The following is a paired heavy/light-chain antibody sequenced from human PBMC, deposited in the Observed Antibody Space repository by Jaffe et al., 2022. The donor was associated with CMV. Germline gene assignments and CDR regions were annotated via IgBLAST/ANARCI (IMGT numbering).Light chain of an antibody. Sequence: EIVLTQSPATLSLSPGERATLSCRASQSVGSYLAWYQQKPGQAPRLLIYDASNRATGIPARFSGSGSGTDFTLTISSLEPEDFAVYYCQQRSNWPLFTFGQGTKLEIK. J-gene: IGKJ2*01. CDR1: QSVGSY. CDR2: DAS. V-gene: IGKV3-11*01. CDR3: QQRSNWPLFT.
Heavy chain of an antibody. CDR2: ISSSGSTI. Sequence: EVQLVESGGGLVQPGGSLRLSCAASGFTFGSYEMNWVRQAPGMGLDWVSYISSSGSTIYYADSVKGRFTISRDNAKNSLYLQMNSLRAEDTAIYYCARGSDYDSSGYYYGAFDPWGQGTLVTVSS. J-gene: IGHJ5*02. D-gene: IGHD3-22*01. CDR1: GFTFGSYE. V-gene: IGHV3-48*03. CDR3: ARGSDYDSSGYYYGAFDP.